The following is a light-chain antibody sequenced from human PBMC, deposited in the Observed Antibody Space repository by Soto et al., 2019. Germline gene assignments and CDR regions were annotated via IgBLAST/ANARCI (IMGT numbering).Light chain of an antibody. CDR3: GTWDNCLSLPYV. J-gene: IGLJ1*01. V-gene: IGLV1-51*02. CDR2: ENN. CDR1: SSNIGNNY. Sequence: QSVLTQPPSVSAAPGQKVTISCSGSSSNIGNNYVSWYQQLPGTAPKLLIFENNKRPSGIPDRFSASKSGTSATLAITGLQTGDAADYYCGTWDNCLSLPYVVGTVSKVPVL.